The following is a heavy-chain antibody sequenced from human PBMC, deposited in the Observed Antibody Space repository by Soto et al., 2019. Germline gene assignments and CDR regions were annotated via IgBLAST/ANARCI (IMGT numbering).Heavy chain of an antibody. CDR1: AYSFTSYW. D-gene: IGHD3-16*01. CDR2: IYPCDSDT. J-gene: IGHJ4*02. V-gene: IGHV5-51*01. CDR3: AMGLRTRGERPADFDY. Sequence: PGESLKISCKGSAYSFTSYWLGWVRQMPGKGLEWVGIIYPCDSDTRYSRSFQGQVTISADKSISTAYLQWSSLKASDTAMYYCAMGLRTRGERPADFDYWGQGTLVTVSS.